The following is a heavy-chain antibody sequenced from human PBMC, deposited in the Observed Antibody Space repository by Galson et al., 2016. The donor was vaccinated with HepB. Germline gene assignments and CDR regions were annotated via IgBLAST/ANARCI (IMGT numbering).Heavy chain of an antibody. V-gene: IGHV3-33*06. Sequence: LRLSCAGSGFTFSSYGMHWVRQAPGKGLEWVAVIWSDGSNKNYADSVKGRFTISRDNSKNTLYLQMNSLRAEDTAVYYCAKSATKQLRDVNAHDIWGQGTMVTV. CDR3: AKSATKQLRDVNAHDI. CDR1: GFTFSSYG. D-gene: IGHD4-17*01. J-gene: IGHJ3*02. CDR2: IWSDGSNK.